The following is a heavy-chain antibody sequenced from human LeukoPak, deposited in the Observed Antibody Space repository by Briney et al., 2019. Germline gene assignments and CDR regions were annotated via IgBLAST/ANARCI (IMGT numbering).Heavy chain of an antibody. CDR1: GFTFSSYS. CDR2: ISSSSSTI. D-gene: IGHD6-19*01. V-gene: IGHV3-48*01. J-gene: IGHJ3*02. CDR3: AREGYSSIDAFDI. Sequence: GGSLRLSCAASGFTFSSYSMNWVRQAPGKGLEWVSYISSSSSTIYYADSVKGRFTISRDNAKNSLYLQMNSLRAEDTAVYYCAREGYSSIDAFDIWGQGAMVTVSS.